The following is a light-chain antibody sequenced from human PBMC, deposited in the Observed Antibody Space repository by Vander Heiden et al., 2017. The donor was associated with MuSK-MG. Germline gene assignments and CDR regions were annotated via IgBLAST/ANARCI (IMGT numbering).Light chain of an antibody. J-gene: IGKJ4*01. CDR3: QQRSNWHQS. CDR1: QGVSSY. CDR2: DES. V-gene: IGKV3D-11*01. Sequence: EIVLTQSPATLSLSPGERATLSCRASQGVSSYLAWYQQKPGQAPRLLIYDESKRATGIPARFSGSGPGTDFTLTISSLEPEDFAVYYCQQRSNWHQSFGGGTKVEIK.